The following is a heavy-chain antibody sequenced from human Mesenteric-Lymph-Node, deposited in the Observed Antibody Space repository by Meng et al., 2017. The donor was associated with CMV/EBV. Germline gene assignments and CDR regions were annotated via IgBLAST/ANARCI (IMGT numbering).Heavy chain of an antibody. Sequence: GVGLCHARVSLRLSCATSGFTFSSHWMQWVRQAPGKGLVWVSLIKGDGSITLYADSVEGRFPICIENAKNMLSRRMNTLTIEDAAMYYCGGSHINNHWGQGALVTVSS. CDR1: GFTFSSHW. D-gene: IGHD2/OR15-2a*01. J-gene: IGHJ5*02. V-gene: IGHV3-74*03. CDR2: IKGDGSIT. CDR3: GGSHINNH.